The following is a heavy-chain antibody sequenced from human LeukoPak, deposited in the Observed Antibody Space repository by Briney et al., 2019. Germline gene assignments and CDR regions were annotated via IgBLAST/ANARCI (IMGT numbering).Heavy chain of an antibody. CDR3: AKDSYYDILTGRDWFDP. CDR2: ISGSGGST. CDR1: GFTFSSYA. J-gene: IGHJ5*02. V-gene: IGHV3-23*01. D-gene: IGHD3-9*01. Sequence: GGSLRLSCAASGFTFSSYAMTWVRQAPGKGLEWVSAISGSGGSTYYADSVKGRFTISRDNSKNTLYLQMNSLRAEGTAVYYCAKDSYYDILTGRDWFDPWGQGTLVTVSS.